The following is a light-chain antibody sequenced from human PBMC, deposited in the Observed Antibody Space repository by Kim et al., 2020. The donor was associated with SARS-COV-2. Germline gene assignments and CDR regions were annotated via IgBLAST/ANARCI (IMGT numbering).Light chain of an antibody. CDR1: QSVSSSY. CDR3: QHYRTSPYT. V-gene: IGKV3-20*01. Sequence: EIVLTQSPGTLSLSPGERATLSCRASQSVSSSYLAWYQQNPGQAPRLLIYGASSRATGIPDRFSGSGSGTVFTLTISRLEPEDFAVYYCQHYRTSPYTFGQGTKLEI. CDR2: GAS. J-gene: IGKJ2*01.